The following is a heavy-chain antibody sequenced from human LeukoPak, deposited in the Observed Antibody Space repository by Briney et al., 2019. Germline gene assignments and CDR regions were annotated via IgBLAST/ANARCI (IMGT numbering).Heavy chain of an antibody. CDR2: IYYSGST. Sequence: SETLSLTCTVSGGSISSGGYYWSWIRQHPGKGLEWIGYIYYSGSTYYNPSLKSRVTISVDTSNNQFSLKLSSVTAADTAVYYCARTPEEVVTNNYFDYWGQGTLVTVSS. CDR1: GGSISSGGYY. D-gene: IGHD2-21*02. J-gene: IGHJ4*02. V-gene: IGHV4-31*03. CDR3: ARTPEEVVTNNYFDY.